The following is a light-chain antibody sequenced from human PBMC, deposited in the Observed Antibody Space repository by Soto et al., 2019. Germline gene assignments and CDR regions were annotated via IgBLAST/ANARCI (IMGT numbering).Light chain of an antibody. CDR2: DAS. CDR3: QQYGTSPQT. J-gene: IGKJ2*01. CDR1: QSVSRSY. Sequence: EVVLTQSPGTLSLSPGERATLSCRASQSVSRSYLAWYQQKPGQAPRLLIYDASSRATGIPDRFSGSGSGTDFTLTISRLEPEDFAVYYCQQYGTSPQTFGQGTKLEIK. V-gene: IGKV3-20*01.